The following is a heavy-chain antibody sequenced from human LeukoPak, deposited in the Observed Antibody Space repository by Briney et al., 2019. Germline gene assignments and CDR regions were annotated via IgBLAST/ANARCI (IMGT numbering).Heavy chain of an antibody. V-gene: IGHV5-51*01. CDR2: IYPDDPDT. D-gene: IGHD5-18*01. CDR3: ARDVRNSYGFGY. J-gene: IGHJ4*02. Sequence: KHGESLKISCEGSGYDFTTYWIGWVRQMPGKGLEWMGIIYPDDPDTRYSPSFQGQVTISADKSISTAYLQWSSLKASDTAIYYCARDVRNSYGFGYWGQGTLVTVSS. CDR1: GYDFTTYW.